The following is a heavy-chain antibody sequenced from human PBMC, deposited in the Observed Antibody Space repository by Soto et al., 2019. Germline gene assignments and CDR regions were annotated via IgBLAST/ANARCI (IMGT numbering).Heavy chain of an antibody. Sequence: QLQLQESGPGLVKPSETLSLTCTVSGGSISSSSYYWGWIRQPPGKGLEWIGSIYYSGSTYYNPSLKSRVTISVDTSKNQFSLKLSSVTAADTAVYYCASTGLVSLYYYYGMDVWGQGTTVTASS. V-gene: IGHV4-39*01. CDR2: IYYSGST. CDR1: GGSISSSSYY. CDR3: ASTGLVSLYYYYGMDV. D-gene: IGHD3-9*01. J-gene: IGHJ6*02.